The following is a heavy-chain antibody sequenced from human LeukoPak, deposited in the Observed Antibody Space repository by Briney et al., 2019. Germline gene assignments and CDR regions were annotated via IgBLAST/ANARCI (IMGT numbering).Heavy chain of an antibody. V-gene: IGHV3-30*04. D-gene: IGHD3-10*01. CDR3: ATITMVRGVIIREHDY. CDR2: ISYDGSNK. CDR1: RITFSAYA. J-gene: IGHJ4*02. Sequence: PGGSLRLSCAASRITFSAYAMHWVRQAPGKGLEWVAVISYDGSNKYYADSVKGRFTISRDNSKNTLYLQMNSLRAEDTAVYYCATITMVRGVIIREHDYWGQGTLVTVSS.